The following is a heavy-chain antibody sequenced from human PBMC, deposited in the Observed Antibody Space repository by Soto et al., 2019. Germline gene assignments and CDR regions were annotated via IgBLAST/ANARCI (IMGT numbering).Heavy chain of an antibody. Sequence: QVHVVQSGAEVKKPGSSVKVTCKAFGGTFNSFGINWVRQAPGQVLEWMGGIIPVFGTTKYAQKFLDRVTLVADRSTSTSYMALSSLTSDDKAVYYCDIEVWGRGAYYLDSWGQGTLVPVSS. CDR3: DIEVWGRGAYYLDS. CDR1: GGTFNSFG. D-gene: IGHD7-27*01. V-gene: IGHV1-69*01. J-gene: IGHJ4*02. CDR2: IIPVFGTT.